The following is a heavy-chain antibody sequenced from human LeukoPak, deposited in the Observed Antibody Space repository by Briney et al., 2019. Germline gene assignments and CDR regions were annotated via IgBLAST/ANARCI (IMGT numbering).Heavy chain of an antibody. V-gene: IGHV2-70*11. D-gene: IGHD4-23*01. CDR1: GGSISSYYW. CDR3: ARILYGGNPYFDY. Sequence: TLSLTCTVSGGSISSYYWSWIRQPPGKALEWPARIDWDDDKYYSTSLKTRLTISKDTSKNQVVLTMTNMDPVDTATYYCARILYGGNPYFDYWGQGTLVTVSS. J-gene: IGHJ4*02. CDR2: IDWDDDK.